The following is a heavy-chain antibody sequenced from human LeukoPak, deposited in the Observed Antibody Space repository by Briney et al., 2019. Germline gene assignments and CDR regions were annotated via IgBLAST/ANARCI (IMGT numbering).Heavy chain of an antibody. J-gene: IGHJ5*02. Sequence: GGSLRLSCAASGFTFSSYAMSWVRQAPGKGLEWVSAISGSGGTTYYADSVKGRFTISRDNSKSTLYVQMNSLRAEDTAVYYCAIAVAARQGTIDPWGQGTLVTISS. V-gene: IGHV3-23*01. CDR2: ISGSGGTT. CDR3: AIAVAARQGTIDP. CDR1: GFTFSSYA. D-gene: IGHD6-6*01.